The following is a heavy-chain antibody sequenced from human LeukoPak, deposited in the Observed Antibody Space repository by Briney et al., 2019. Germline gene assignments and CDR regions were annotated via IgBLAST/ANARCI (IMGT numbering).Heavy chain of an antibody. V-gene: IGHV4-39*07. CDR1: GGSISSSSYY. D-gene: IGHD3-16*02. CDR2: IYYSGST. CDR3: ARVMNYDYVWGSYRSYYFDY. Sequence: SETLSLTCTVSGGSISSSSYYWGWIRQPPGKGLEWIGSIYYSGSTYYNPSLKSRVTISVDTSKNQFSLKLSSVTAADTAVYYCARVMNYDYVWGSYRSYYFDYWGQGTLVTVSS. J-gene: IGHJ4*02.